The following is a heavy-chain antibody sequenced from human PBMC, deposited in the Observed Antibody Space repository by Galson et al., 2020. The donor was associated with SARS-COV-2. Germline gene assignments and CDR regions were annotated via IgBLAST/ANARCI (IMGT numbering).Heavy chain of an antibody. Sequence: GESLKISCAASGFTFSSYGMHWVRQAPGKGLEWVAVISYDGSNKYYADSVKGRFTISRDNSKNTLYLQMNSLRAEDTAVYYCAREEVAGLNFDYWGQGTLVTVSS. D-gene: IGHD6-19*01. CDR2: ISYDGSNK. J-gene: IGHJ4*02. CDR3: AREEVAGLNFDY. CDR1: GFTFSSYG. V-gene: IGHV3-30*03.